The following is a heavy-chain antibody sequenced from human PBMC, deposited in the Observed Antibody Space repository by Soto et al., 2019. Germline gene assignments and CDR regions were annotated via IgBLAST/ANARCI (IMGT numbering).Heavy chain of an antibody. J-gene: IGHJ1*01. CDR1: GFSLSTSPVG. Sequence: QIALKESGPTLVKPTQTLTLTCTFSGFSLSTSPVGVGWIRQPPGKAPEWLALIYWDDDMRYSPSLKSRLTITKDTSKNQVVLTMTNMDPVDTATYYCAHRHGYGELRLWGQGTLVTVSS. V-gene: IGHV2-5*02. D-gene: IGHD4-17*01. CDR3: AHRHGYGELRL. CDR2: IYWDDDM.